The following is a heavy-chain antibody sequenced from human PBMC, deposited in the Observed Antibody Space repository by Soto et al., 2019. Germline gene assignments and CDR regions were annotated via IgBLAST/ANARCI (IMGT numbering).Heavy chain of an antibody. CDR3: ARAHSSSAGWFDP. V-gene: IGHV3-30-3*01. CDR1: GFTFSSYA. J-gene: IGHJ5*02. D-gene: IGHD6-6*01. CDR2: ISYDGSNN. Sequence: QVQLVESGGGVVQPGRSLRLSCAASGFTFSSYAMHWVRQAPGKGLEWVAVISYDGSNNYYADSVKGRFTISRDKSKNTLDLQMNSLRAEDTAVYYCARAHSSSAGWFDPWGQGTLVTVSS.